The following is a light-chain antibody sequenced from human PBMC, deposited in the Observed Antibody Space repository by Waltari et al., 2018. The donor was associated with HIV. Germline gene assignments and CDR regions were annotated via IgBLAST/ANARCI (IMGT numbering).Light chain of an antibody. CDR3: QSYDRSSVA. Sequence: NFMLTQPHSVSESPGKTVTISCTGSNVSIANNYLQWYQQRPGRAPKTVIYEDNRRPSGVPDRFSGSIDRSSNSASLTISGLKTEDEADYYCQSYDRSSVAFGGGTKLTVL. J-gene: IGLJ2*01. V-gene: IGLV6-57*02. CDR2: EDN. CDR1: NVSIANNY.